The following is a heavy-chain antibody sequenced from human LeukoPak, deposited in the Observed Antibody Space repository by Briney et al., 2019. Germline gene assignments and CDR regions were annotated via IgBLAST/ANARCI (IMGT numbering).Heavy chain of an antibody. D-gene: IGHD2-15*01. CDR1: GFTFSSYW. V-gene: IGHV3-7*01. Sequence: GGSLRLSCAASGFTFSSYWMSWVRQAPGKGLEWVAKIKHDGSEKYFVDSVKGRFTISRDNAKNSVYLQMNSLRVEDTAVYYCARGQLADVYWGQGALATVSS. J-gene: IGHJ4*02. CDR3: ARGQLADVY. CDR2: IKHDGSEK.